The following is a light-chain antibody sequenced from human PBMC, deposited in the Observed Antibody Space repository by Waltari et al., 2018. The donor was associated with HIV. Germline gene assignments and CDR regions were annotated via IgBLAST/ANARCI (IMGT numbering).Light chain of an antibody. Sequence: DIQMTQSPSTLSASVGDRVTITCRASQSISSWLAWYQQKPGKAPNLLIYKASSLESGVPSRFSCSGSVTEFTLTISSLQPDDFATYYCQQYIDYPYTFGQGTKLEIK. CDR3: QQYIDYPYT. J-gene: IGKJ2*01. CDR1: QSISSW. V-gene: IGKV1-5*03. CDR2: KAS.